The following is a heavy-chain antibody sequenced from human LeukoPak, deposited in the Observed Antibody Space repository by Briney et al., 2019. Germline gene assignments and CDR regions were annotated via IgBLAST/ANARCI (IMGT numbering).Heavy chain of an antibody. Sequence: PSETLSLTCTVSGGSISSYYWSWIRQPPGKGLEWSGYIYYSGSTNYNPSLKSRVTISVDTSKNQFSLKLSSVTAADTAVYYCARNYDFWSGYPSAPLGYWGQGTLVTVSS. V-gene: IGHV4-59*01. D-gene: IGHD3-3*01. CDR3: ARNYDFWSGYPSAPLGY. CDR1: GGSISSYY. CDR2: IYYSGST. J-gene: IGHJ4*02.